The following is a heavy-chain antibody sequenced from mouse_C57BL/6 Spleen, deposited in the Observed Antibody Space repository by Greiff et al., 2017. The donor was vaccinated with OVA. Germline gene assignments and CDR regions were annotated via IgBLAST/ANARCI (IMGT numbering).Heavy chain of an antibody. CDR1: GYTFTDYY. Sequence: VQLQQSGPELVKPGASVKISCKASGYTFTDYYMNWVKQSHGKSLEWIGDINPNNGGTSYNQKFKGKATLTVDKSSSTAYMELRSLTSEDSAVYYCARRGTTVVWYFDVWGTGTTVTVSS. D-gene: IGHD1-1*01. J-gene: IGHJ1*03. CDR2: INPNNGGT. CDR3: ARRGTTVVWYFDV. V-gene: IGHV1-26*01.